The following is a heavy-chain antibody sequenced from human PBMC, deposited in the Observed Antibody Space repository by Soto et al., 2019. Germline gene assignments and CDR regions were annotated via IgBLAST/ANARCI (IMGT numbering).Heavy chain of an antibody. CDR2: INHSGST. J-gene: IGHJ5*02. Sequence: SETLSLTCAVYGGSFSGYYWSWIRQPPGKGLEWIGEINHSGSTNYNPSLKSRVTISVDKSKNQFSLKLSSVTAADTAVYYCARGINLMTTVTTPLVHWWFDPWGQGTLVTVSS. D-gene: IGHD4-17*01. V-gene: IGHV4-34*01. CDR1: GGSFSGYY. CDR3: ARGINLMTTVTTPLVHWWFDP.